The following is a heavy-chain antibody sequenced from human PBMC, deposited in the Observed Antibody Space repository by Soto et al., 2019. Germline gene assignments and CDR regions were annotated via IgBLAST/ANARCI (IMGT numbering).Heavy chain of an antibody. CDR1: GGSISSGDYY. CDR2: IYYSGST. V-gene: IGHV4-30-4*01. J-gene: IGHJ4*02. CDR3: ASYSSSSDLDY. D-gene: IGHD6-6*01. Sequence: KASETLSLTCTVSGGSISSGDYYWSWIRQPPGKGLEWIGYIYYSGSTYYNPSLKSRVTISVDTSKNQFSLKLSSVTAADTAVYYCASYSSSSDLDYWGQGTLVTVSS.